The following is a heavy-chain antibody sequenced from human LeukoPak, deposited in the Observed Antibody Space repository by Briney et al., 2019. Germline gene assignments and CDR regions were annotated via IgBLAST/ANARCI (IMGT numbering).Heavy chain of an antibody. CDR3: AGQTRLIDWFEKVIYFDY. Sequence: PSETLSLTCAVYGGSFSGYYWSWIRQPPGKGLEWIGSIYYSGSTYYNPSLKSRVTISVDTSKNQFSLKLSSVTAADTAVYYCAGQTRLIDWFEKVIYFDYWGQGTLVTVSS. V-gene: IGHV4-34*01. CDR1: GGSFSGYY. CDR2: IYYSGST. J-gene: IGHJ4*02. D-gene: IGHD3-9*01.